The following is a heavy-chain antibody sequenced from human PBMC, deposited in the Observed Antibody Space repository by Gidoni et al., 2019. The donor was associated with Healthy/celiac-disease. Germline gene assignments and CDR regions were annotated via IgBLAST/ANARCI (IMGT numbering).Heavy chain of an antibody. CDR3: AKDGGFDGDTDLFFDY. D-gene: IGHD3-16*01. CDR1: GFIFSNFG. V-gene: IGHV3-30*02. J-gene: IGHJ4*02. Sequence: QIQPVQSGGGVVPPGGSLRLSCAASGFIFSNFGMHWVRQSPDRGLQWVAFIRYNGADEYYADSVKGRVTVSRDNSKNILSLELNSLRPEDSGVYYCAKDGGFDGDTDLFFDYWGQGALVTVSA. CDR2: IRYNGADE.